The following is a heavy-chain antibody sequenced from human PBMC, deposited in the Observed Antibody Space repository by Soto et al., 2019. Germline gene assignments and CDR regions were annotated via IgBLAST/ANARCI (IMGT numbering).Heavy chain of an antibody. J-gene: IGHJ4*02. D-gene: IGHD6-13*01. CDR3: ARNPGIAAAGTLDY. V-gene: IGHV1-18*01. CDR1: GYTFTSYG. Sequence: EASVKVSCKASGYTFTSYGISWVRQAPGQGLEWMGWISAYNGNTNYAQKLQGRVTMTTDTSTSTAYMELRSLRSDDTAVYYCARNPGIAAAGTLDYWGQGTLVTVSS. CDR2: ISAYNGNT.